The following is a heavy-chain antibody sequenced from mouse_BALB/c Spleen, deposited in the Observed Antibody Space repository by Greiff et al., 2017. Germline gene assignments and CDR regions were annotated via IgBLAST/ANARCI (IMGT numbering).Heavy chain of an antibody. J-gene: IGHJ3*01. CDR2: ISSGGSYT. Sequence: EVKLVESGGGLVKPGGSLKLSCAASGFTFSSYAMSWVRQSPEKRLEWVAEISSGGSYTYYPDTVTGRFTISRDNAKNTLYLEMSSLRSEDTAMYYCARGGYYLAYWGQGTLVTVSA. CDR3: ARGGYYLAY. D-gene: IGHD1-1*01. V-gene: IGHV5-9-4*01. CDR1: GFTFSSYA.